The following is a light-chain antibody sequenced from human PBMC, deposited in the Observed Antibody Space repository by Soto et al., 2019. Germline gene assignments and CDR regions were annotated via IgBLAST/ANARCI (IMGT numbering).Light chain of an antibody. CDR1: SSDVGNYNY. V-gene: IGLV2-14*01. CDR3: SSYATSTTPVV. J-gene: IGLJ2*01. CDR2: DVN. Sequence: QSALTQPASVSGSPGQSITISCTGTSSDVGNYNYVSWIQQSPGKAPKLIIYDVNNRPSGVSNRFSGSKSGNTASLTISGLQADDAADYYCSSYATSTTPVVFGGGTKLTVL.